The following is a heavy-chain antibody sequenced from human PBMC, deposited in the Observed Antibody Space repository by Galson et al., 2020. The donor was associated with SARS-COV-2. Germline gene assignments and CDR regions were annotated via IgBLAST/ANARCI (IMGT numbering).Heavy chain of an antibody. CDR3: ARGWGSGRFALNAFNV. CDR2: IYYSGST. CDR1: GDSISSSIYY. J-gene: IGHJ3*01. Sequence: SETLSLTCTVSGDSISSSIYYWAWIRQTPGKGLEWIGTIYYSGSTSYNPSLKSRVTISVDRSKNQVSLKLSSVTAADTAVYYCARGWGSGRFALNAFNVWGQGTKVTVSS. V-gene: IGHV4-39*07. D-gene: IGHD3-10*01.